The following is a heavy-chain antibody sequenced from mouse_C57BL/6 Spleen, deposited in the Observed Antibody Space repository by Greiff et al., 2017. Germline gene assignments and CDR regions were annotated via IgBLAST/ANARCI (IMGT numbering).Heavy chain of an antibody. V-gene: IGHV1-80*01. CDR3: ARRGYGSNDVMDY. D-gene: IGHD1-1*01. Sequence: QVHVKQSGAELVKPGASVKISCKASGYAFSSYWMNWVKQRPGKGLEWIGQIYPGAGDTNYNGKFKGKDTLTADKSSSTAYMQLISRTSEDSAVXFCARRGYGSNDVMDYWGQGTSVTVSS. J-gene: IGHJ4*01. CDR2: IYPGAGDT. CDR1: GYAFSSYW.